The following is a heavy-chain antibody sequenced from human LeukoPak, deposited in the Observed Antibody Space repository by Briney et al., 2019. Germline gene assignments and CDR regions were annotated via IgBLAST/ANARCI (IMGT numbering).Heavy chain of an antibody. D-gene: IGHD3-3*01. J-gene: IGHJ4*02. Sequence: GGSLRLSCAAPGFTFSSYAMSWVRQAPGKGLEWVSAISGSGGSTYYADSVKGRFTISRDNSKNTLYLQMNSLRAEDTAVYYCAKAPSLRFLECFDYWGQGTLVTVSS. CDR3: AKAPSLRFLECFDY. CDR1: GFTFSSYA. CDR2: ISGSGGST. V-gene: IGHV3-23*01.